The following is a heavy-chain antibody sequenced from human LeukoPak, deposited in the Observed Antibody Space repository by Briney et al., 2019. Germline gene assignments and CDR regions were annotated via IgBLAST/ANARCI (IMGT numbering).Heavy chain of an antibody. CDR3: ARDSSMLRGPLVIYYFDF. Sequence: GGSLRLSCAASGFTFERYGMSWVRQAPGKGLEWVSPISGGGDATYYADSVKGRFTISRDNSKNTLYLQMNSLRVEDTAGYYCARDSSMLRGPLVIYYFDFWGQGTLVTVSS. D-gene: IGHD3-10*01. V-gene: IGHV3-23*01. CDR2: ISGGGDAT. J-gene: IGHJ4*02. CDR1: GFTFERYG.